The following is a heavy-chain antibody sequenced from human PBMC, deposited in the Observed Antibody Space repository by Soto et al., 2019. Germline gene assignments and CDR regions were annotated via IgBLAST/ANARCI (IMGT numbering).Heavy chain of an antibody. CDR1: GGSFSGYY. D-gene: IGHD6-13*01. Sequence: SETLSLTCAVYGGSFSGYYWSWIRQPPGKGLEWIGEINHSGSTNYNPSLKSRVTISVDTSKNQFSLKLSSVTAADTAVYYCARTYSSSCSPFDYWGQGTLVTVPQ. CDR2: INHSGST. CDR3: ARTYSSSCSPFDY. V-gene: IGHV4-34*01. J-gene: IGHJ4*02.